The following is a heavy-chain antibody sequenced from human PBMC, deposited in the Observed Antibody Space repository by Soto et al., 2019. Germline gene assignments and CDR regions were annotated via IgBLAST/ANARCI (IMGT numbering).Heavy chain of an antibody. V-gene: IGHV4-34*01. D-gene: IGHD6-6*01. J-gene: IGHJ4*02. CDR1: SGSLSGYY. CDR3: ARAPKVSGSAQTRPDF. Sequence: XETLCLTCALYSGSLSGYYWSWIRQPPGKGLDWIGEISPSGTTNYSPSLKSRVSISVDTSKNQFPLNLTSLTAADTAVYYCARAPKVSGSAQTRPDFWGQGSLVTVSS. CDR2: ISPSGTT.